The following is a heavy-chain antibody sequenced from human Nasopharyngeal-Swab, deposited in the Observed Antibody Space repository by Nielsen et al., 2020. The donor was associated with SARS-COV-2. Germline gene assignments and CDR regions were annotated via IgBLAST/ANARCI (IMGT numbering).Heavy chain of an antibody. D-gene: IGHD2-2*01. CDR3: ASNSTSWYGSAFDI. V-gene: IGHV4-59*01. Sequence: SETLSLTCTVSGGSISSYYWSWIRQPPGKGLEWIGYIYYSGSTNYNPSLKSRVTISVDTSKNQFSLKLTSATAADTAVYYCASNSTSWYGSAFDIWGQGTMVTVSS. J-gene: IGHJ3*02. CDR2: IYYSGST. CDR1: GGSISSYY.